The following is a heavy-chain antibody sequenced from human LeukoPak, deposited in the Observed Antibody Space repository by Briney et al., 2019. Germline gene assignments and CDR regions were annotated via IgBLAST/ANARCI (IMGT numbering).Heavy chain of an antibody. CDR1: GGTFSSYA. V-gene: IGHV1-69*13. CDR2: IIPIFGTA. Sequence: GASVKVSCKASGGTFSSYAISWVRQAPGQGLEWMGGIIPIFGTANYAQKFQGRVTITADESTSTAYMELSSLRSEDTAVYYCARTSSSWYAPPSAEYFQHWGQGTLVTVSS. CDR3: ARTSSSWYAPPSAEYFQH. D-gene: IGHD6-13*01. J-gene: IGHJ1*01.